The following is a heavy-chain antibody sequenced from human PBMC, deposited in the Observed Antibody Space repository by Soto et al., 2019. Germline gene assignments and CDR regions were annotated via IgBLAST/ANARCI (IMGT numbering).Heavy chain of an antibody. D-gene: IGHD3-16*01. J-gene: IGHJ3*02. V-gene: IGHV3-7*01. CDR1: GFTFGSYW. CDR3: EKYGERNYGAYALDI. Sequence: GGSLRLSCAASGFTFGSYWMSWVRQAPGKGLEWVANINPGGREKNYVDSVKGRFSISRDDAERSHHLQMNSLRAEDTAVYYCEKYGERNYGAYALDICGQGPIVTVSS. CDR2: INPGGREK.